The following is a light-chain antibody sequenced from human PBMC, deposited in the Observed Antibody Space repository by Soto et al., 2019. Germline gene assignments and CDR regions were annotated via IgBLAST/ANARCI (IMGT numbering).Light chain of an antibody. CDR1: QGIGND. Sequence: DIQMTRSPSSLSASVGDRVTITCRAGQGIGNDLIWFQQRPGKVPKRLIYAASTLDSGVPSRFSGSGSGTEFTLTINSLQPEDFVTYYCLQHNTYPYAFGQGTKLEIK. J-gene: IGKJ2*01. CDR3: LQHNTYPYA. V-gene: IGKV1-17*01. CDR2: AAS.